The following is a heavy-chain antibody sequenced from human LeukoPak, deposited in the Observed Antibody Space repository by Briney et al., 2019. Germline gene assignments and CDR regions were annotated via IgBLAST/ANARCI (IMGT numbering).Heavy chain of an antibody. J-gene: IGHJ4*02. D-gene: IGHD6-13*01. CDR3: AKAHSISWTPSGY. Sequence: GGSLRLSCAVSGFTFSSYAMNWVRQAPGKGLEWVSAISSSGGSTYYADSVKGRFTISRDISKNTLYLQMNSLRAEDTAVYYCAKAHSISWTPSGYWGQGTLVTVSS. CDR1: GFTFSSYA. V-gene: IGHV3-23*01. CDR2: ISSSGGST.